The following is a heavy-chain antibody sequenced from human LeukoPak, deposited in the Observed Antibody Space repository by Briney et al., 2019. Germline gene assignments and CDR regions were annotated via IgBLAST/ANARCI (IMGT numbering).Heavy chain of an antibody. CDR1: GFTSSSYS. V-gene: IGHV3-48*02. CDR3: AREQQLSD. CDR2: ISSSSSTI. D-gene: IGHD3-16*02. J-gene: IGHJ4*02. Sequence: GGSLRLSCATSGFTSSSYSMNWVRQAPRKGLEWVSYISSSSSTIHYADSVKGRFTISRDNAKNSLYLQMNSLRDEDTAVYYCAREQQLSDWGQGTLVTVSS.